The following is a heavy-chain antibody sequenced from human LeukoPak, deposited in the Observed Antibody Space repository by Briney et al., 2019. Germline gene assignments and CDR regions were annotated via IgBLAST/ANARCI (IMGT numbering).Heavy chain of an antibody. CDR3: AELGITMIGGV. CDR1: GFNFRDYY. D-gene: IGHD3-10*02. V-gene: IGHV3-11*04. Sequence: GGSLRLSCVASGFNFRDYYMGWIRQAPGKGLEWVSYSSSSGSTIYYADSVKGRFTISRDNAKNSLYLQMNSLRAEDTAVYYCAELGITMIGGVWGKGTTVTISS. CDR2: SSSSGSTI. J-gene: IGHJ6*04.